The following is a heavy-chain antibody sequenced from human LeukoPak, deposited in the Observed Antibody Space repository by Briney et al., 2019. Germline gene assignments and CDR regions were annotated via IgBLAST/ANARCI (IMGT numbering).Heavy chain of an antibody. V-gene: IGHV5-51*01. CDR3: ARPLGDYEGYFDY. J-gene: IGHJ4*02. CDR2: IYPGDSDT. CDR1: GCTFTSYW. D-gene: IGHD4-17*01. Sequence: GESLKISCKGSGCTFTSYWIGWVRQMPGKGLEWMGIIYPGDSDTRYSPSFEGQVTISADKSISTAYLQWSSLKASDTAMYYCARPLGDYEGYFDYWGQGTLVTVSS.